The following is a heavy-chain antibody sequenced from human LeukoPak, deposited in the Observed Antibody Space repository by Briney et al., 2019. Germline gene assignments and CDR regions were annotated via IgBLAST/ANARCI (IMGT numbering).Heavy chain of an antibody. J-gene: IGHJ4*02. CDR2: INSDGSTT. V-gene: IGHV3-74*01. D-gene: IGHD1-26*01. CDR3: VRDGSWDY. Sequence: PGGSLRLSCAASGFTFSTFWMHWVRQVPGKGLVWVSRINSDGSTTNYADSVKGRFTISRDNAKKTLYLQMNSLRAEDTAVYYCVRDGSWDYWGQGTLVTVS. CDR1: GFTFSTFW.